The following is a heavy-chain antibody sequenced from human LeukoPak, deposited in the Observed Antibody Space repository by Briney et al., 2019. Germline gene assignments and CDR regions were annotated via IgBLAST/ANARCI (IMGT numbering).Heavy chain of an antibody. CDR3: ARDRGGGYGVDY. V-gene: IGHV4-59*01. J-gene: IGHJ4*02. D-gene: IGHD5-12*01. Sequence: SETLSLTCTVSGGSISSYYWSWIRQPPGKGLGWIGYIYYSGSTNYNPSLKSRVTISVDTSKHQFSLKLSSVTAADTAVYYCARDRGGGYGVDYCGQGTLVTVSS. CDR1: GGSISSYY. CDR2: IYYSGST.